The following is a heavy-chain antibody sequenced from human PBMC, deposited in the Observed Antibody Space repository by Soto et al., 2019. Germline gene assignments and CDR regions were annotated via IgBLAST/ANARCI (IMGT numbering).Heavy chain of an antibody. D-gene: IGHD2-15*01. CDR1: CGSISSGGCY. J-gene: IGHJ4*02. CDR3: ARYCRGGRSYYLDY. Sequence: SETLSLTCTVSCGSISSGGCYCSWIRQHPGKGLEWIGYIYYSGSTYYNPSLKSRVTISVETSKNQFSLKLSSLTAPDTAVYYCARYCRGGRSYYLDYSGQ. CDR2: IYYSGST. V-gene: IGHV4-31*03.